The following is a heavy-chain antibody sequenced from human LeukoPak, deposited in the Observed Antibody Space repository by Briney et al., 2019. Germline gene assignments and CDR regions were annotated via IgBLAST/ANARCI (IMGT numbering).Heavy chain of an antibody. CDR2: IIPIFGTA. Sequence: ASVKVSCKASGGTFSSYAISWVRQAPGQGLEWMGGIIPIFGTANYAQKFQGRVTITADESTGTAYMELSSLRSEDTAVYYCARLKEYCSSTSCYEKDYYYYGMDVWGKGTTVTVSS. CDR3: ARLKEYCSSTSCYEKDYYYYGMDV. D-gene: IGHD2-2*01. V-gene: IGHV1-69*13. CDR1: GGTFSSYA. J-gene: IGHJ6*04.